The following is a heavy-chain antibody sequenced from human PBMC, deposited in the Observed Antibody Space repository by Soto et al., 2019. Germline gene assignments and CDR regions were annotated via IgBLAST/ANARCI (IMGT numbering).Heavy chain of an antibody. CDR2: ISYDGSNK. J-gene: IGHJ3*02. D-gene: IGHD3-10*01. Sequence: GGSLRLSCAASGFTFSSYGMHLVRQAPGKGLEWVASISYDGSNKYYADSVRGRFTISRDNSKNTLYLQINSMRAEDTAVYYCAKDSLKWFGELYDAFEIWGQGTMVTVSS. CDR3: AKDSLKWFGELYDAFEI. CDR1: GFTFSSYG. V-gene: IGHV3-30*18.